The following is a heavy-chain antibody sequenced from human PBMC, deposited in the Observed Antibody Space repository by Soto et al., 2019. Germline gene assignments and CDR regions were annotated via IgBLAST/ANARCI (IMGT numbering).Heavy chain of an antibody. Sequence: ASVKVSCKASCYTFTSYGISRVRQAPGQGLEWLGWISAYNGNTNYAQKLQGRVTMTTDTSTSTAYMELRSLRSDDTAVYYCARHNIVGAIDWFDPWGQGTLVTVSS. CDR1: CYTFTSYG. D-gene: IGHD1-26*01. V-gene: IGHV1-18*04. CDR3: ARHNIVGAIDWFDP. CDR2: ISAYNGNT. J-gene: IGHJ5*02.